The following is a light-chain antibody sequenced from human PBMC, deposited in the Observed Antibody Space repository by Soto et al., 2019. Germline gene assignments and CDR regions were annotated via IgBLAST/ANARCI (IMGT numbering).Light chain of an antibody. V-gene: IGLV2-14*01. Sequence: QSALTQPASVSGSPGQSITISCTGTSSDVGGYNYVSWYQQLPGKAPKLMIYDVSDRPSGVSNRFSGSKSGNTASLTISGLQAEDEADYYCSSYTSSSLYLFGTGTKLTVL. J-gene: IGLJ1*01. CDR2: DVS. CDR1: SSDVGGYNY. CDR3: SSYTSSSLYL.